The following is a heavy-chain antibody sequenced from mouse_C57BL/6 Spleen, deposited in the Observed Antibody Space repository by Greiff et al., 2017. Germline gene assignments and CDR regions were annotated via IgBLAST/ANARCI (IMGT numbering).Heavy chain of an antibody. V-gene: IGHV2-6*01. Sequence: QVQLKQSGPGLVAPSQSLSITCTVSGFSLTSYGVDWVRQSPGKGLEWLGVIWGVGSTNYNSALKSRLSISKDNSKSQVFLKMNSLQTDDTAMYYCASEDGNKFRFAYWGQGTLVTVSA. CDR2: IWGVGST. CDR3: ASEDGNKFRFAY. J-gene: IGHJ3*01. D-gene: IGHD2-1*01. CDR1: GFSLTSYG.